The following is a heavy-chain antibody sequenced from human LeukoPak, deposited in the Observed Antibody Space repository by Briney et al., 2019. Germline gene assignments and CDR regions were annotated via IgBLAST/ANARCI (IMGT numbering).Heavy chain of an antibody. CDR2: ISYDGSNK. D-gene: IGHD6-19*01. CDR1: GFTFSSYG. J-gene: IGHJ4*02. CDR3: AKGIGSGWFWAFDY. V-gene: IGHV3-30*18. Sequence: YPGGSLRLSCAASGFTFSSYGMHWVRQAPGKGLEWVAVISYDGSNKYYADSVKGRFTISRDNSKNTLYLQMNSLRAEDTAVYYCAKGIGSGWFWAFDYWGQGTLVTVSS.